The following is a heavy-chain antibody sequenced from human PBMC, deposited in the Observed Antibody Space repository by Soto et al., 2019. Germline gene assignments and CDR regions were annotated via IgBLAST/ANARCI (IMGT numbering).Heavy chain of an antibody. V-gene: IGHV3-15*07. CDR1: GFSFSPAW. CDR2: IKSKGGGGTA. D-gene: IGHD6-25*01. CDR3: FWRRDFFYGRGV. Sequence: EVQLVESGGGLVTPGGSLTLSCAASGFSFSPAWMNWVRQAPGKGLEWVGLIKSKGGGGTADYAAPVKGRFIISRDDSKNTIFLQVDSVNPEDTAVYFCFWRRDFFYGRGVWGRGTTVTVSS. J-gene: IGHJ6*02.